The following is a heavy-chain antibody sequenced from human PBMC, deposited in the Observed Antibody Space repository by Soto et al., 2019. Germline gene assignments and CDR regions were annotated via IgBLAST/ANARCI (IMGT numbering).Heavy chain of an antibody. D-gene: IGHD3-9*01. CDR2: ISYDGSNK. J-gene: IGHJ4*02. V-gene: IGHV3-30*18. Sequence: GGSLRLSCAASGFTFSSYGMHWVRQAPGKGLEWVAVISYDGSNKYYADSVKGRFTISRDNSKNTLYLQMNSLRAEDTAVYYCAKPVLRYFDWLSYFDYWGQGTLVTVSS. CDR1: GFTFSSYG. CDR3: AKPVLRYFDWLSYFDY.